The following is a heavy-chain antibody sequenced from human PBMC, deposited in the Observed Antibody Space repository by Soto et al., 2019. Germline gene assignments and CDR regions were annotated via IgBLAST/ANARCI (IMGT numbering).Heavy chain of an antibody. CDR2: ISGSGGST. Sequence: EVQLLESGGGLVQPGGSLRLSCAASGFTFSSYAMSWVRQAPGKGLEWVSAISGSGGSTYYADSVKGRFTSSRDNSKNTMYLQMNSLSPEDTAVYYCAKEGDVLRFCDWLPSYYYLMDVWGQCTTVTVSS. CDR3: AKEGDVLRFCDWLPSYYYLMDV. CDR1: GFTFSSYA. V-gene: IGHV3-23*01. D-gene: IGHD3-9*01. J-gene: IGHJ6*02.